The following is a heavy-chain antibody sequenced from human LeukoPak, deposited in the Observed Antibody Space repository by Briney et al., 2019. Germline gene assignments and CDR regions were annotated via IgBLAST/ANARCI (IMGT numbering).Heavy chain of an antibody. CDR2: IYTSGST. J-gene: IGHJ5*02. CDR1: GGSISSGSYY. D-gene: IGHD6-19*01. V-gene: IGHV4-61*02. Sequence: PSETLSLTCTVSGGSISSGSYYWSWIRQPAGKGLEWIGRIYTSGSTNYNPSLKSRVTISVDTSKNQFSLKLSSVTAADTAVYYCAREEDSSGWGRFDPWGQGTLVTVSS. CDR3: AREEDSSGWGRFDP.